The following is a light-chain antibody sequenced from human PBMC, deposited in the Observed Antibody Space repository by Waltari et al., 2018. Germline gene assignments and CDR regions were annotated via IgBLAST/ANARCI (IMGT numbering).Light chain of an antibody. V-gene: IGKV1-39*01. CDR3: QQTYNAPLT. CDR2: SAS. J-gene: IGKJ4*01. Sequence: IQITQSPSSLFTSFGSKIPIPCRASQNIKKDLSWYQQKPGKAPNLLIYSASSLQSGVPSRFSGSGSGTDFTLTIISLQPEDFATYYCQQTYNAPLTFGGGTKVEIK. CDR1: QNIKKD.